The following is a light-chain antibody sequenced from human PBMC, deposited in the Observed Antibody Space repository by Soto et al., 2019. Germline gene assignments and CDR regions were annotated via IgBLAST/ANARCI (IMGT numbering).Light chain of an antibody. CDR3: SSYTSSNTLEV. J-gene: IGLJ1*01. Sequence: QSVLIQPASVSGSPGQSITISCTGTSSDVGGSNYVSWYQHHPHRAPKLLIYEVSYRPSGVSNRFSGSKSDNTASLTISGLQAEDEADYYCSSYTSSNTLEVFGIGTKVTV. CDR1: SSDVGGSNY. CDR2: EVS. V-gene: IGLV2-14*01.